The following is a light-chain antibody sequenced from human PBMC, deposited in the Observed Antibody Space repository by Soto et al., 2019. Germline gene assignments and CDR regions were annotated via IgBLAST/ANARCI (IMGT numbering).Light chain of an antibody. J-gene: IGKJ2*01. CDR2: WAS. Sequence: DIQMTQSPSSLSASVGDRVTISCRASQSVGIYLNWYQQKPGQPPKLLIYWASTRESGVPDRFSGSGSGTDFTLTISSLQAEDVAVYYCQQYYSTLMYTFGQGTKLEIK. CDR1: QSVGIY. CDR3: QQYYSTLMYT. V-gene: IGKV4-1*01.